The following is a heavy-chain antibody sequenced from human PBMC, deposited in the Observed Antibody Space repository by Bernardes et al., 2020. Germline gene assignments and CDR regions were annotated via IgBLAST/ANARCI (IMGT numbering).Heavy chain of an antibody. V-gene: IGHV3-53*01. D-gene: IGHD6-19*01. CDR3: ARARYSSGWYDY. CDR2: IYSGGST. J-gene: IGHJ4*02. CDR1: GFTVSSNY. Sequence: GGSLRLSCAASGFTVSSNYMSWVRQAPGKGLEWVSVIYSGGSTYYADSVKGRFTISRDNSKNTLYLQMNSLRAEDTAVYYCARARYSSGWYDYWGQGTLVTVSS.